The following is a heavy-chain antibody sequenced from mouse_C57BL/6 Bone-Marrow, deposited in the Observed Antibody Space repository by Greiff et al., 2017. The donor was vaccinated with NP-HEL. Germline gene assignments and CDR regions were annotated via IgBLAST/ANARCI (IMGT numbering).Heavy chain of an antibody. D-gene: IGHD1-1*01. CDR3: ARRGSSPHYYAMDY. J-gene: IGHJ4*01. CDR2: IDPSDSYT. V-gene: IGHV1-50*01. Sequence: QVQLQQPGAELVKPGASVKLSCKASGYTFTSYWMQWVKQRPGQGLEWIGEIDPSDSYTNYNQKFKGKATLTVDTSSSTAYMQLSSLTSEDSAVYYWARRGSSPHYYAMDYWGQGTSVTVSS. CDR1: GYTFTSYW.